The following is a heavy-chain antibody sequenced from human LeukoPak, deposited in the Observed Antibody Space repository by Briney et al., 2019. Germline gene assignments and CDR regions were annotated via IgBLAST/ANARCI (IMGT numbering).Heavy chain of an antibody. D-gene: IGHD3-10*01. V-gene: IGHV4-34*01. J-gene: IGHJ4*02. CDR1: GGSFSGYH. Sequence: PSETLSLTCAVYGGSFSGYHWSWIRQPPGKGLEWIGEINHSGSTDYNPSLKSRVTISVDTSKNQFSLKLSSVTAADTAVYYCRFGELGISYFDYWGQGTLVTVSS. CDR3: RFGELGISYFDY. CDR2: INHSGST.